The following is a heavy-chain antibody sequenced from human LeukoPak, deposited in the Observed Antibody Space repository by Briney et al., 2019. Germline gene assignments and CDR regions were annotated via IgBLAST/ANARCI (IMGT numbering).Heavy chain of an antibody. CDR1: GYTFRNYG. D-gene: IGHD4-23*01. J-gene: IGHJ4*02. CDR3: ARSTVVNFDY. Sequence: ASVKVSCKASGYTFRNYGISWVRQAPGQGLEWMGIINPSGGSTSYAQKFQGRVTMTRDTSTSTVYMELSSLRSEDTAVYYCARSTVVNFDYWGQGTLVTVSS. CDR2: INPSGGST. V-gene: IGHV1-46*01.